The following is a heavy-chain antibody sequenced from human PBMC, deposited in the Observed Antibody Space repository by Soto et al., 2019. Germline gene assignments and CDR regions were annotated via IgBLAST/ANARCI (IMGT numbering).Heavy chain of an antibody. J-gene: IGHJ4*02. D-gene: IGHD3-3*01. CDR2: ISADGSDK. CDR1: GFTFSNFG. Sequence: QVQLVESGGGVVQPGRSLRLSCAASGFTFSNFGMHWVRQAPGKGLEWVAAISADGSDKDFSGSVKGRFTISRDNSKNTLFLQMNSLRREDTAVYYCVKGSDVARQELDYWGQGTLVMVSS. CDR3: VKGSDVARQELDY. V-gene: IGHV3-30*18.